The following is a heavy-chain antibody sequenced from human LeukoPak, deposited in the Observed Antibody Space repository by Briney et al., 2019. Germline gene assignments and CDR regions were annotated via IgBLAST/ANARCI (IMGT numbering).Heavy chain of an antibody. CDR2: VSGSGSTK. V-gene: IGHV3-48*04. Sequence: GGSLRLSCAASGFSFSTSWMHWVRQAPGKGLEWVSYVSGSGSTKYNADSVKGRFTISRDNAKKSLYLQMNSLSAEDTAVYYCAREPHAFDIWGQGTMVTVSS. CDR3: AREPHAFDI. J-gene: IGHJ3*02. CDR1: GFSFSTSW.